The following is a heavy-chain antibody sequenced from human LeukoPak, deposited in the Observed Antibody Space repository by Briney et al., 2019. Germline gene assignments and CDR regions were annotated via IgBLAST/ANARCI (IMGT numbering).Heavy chain of an antibody. CDR1: GYTFTGYY. Sequence: GASVTVSCTASGYTFTGYYMHWVRQAPGQGLEWMGRINPNSGGTNYAQKFQGRVTMTRDTSISTAYMELSRLRSDDTAVYYCARVRLYSNTPYYYYGMDVWGQGTTVTVSS. CDR3: ARVRLYSNTPYYYYGMDV. V-gene: IGHV1-2*06. J-gene: IGHJ6*02. CDR2: INPNSGGT. D-gene: IGHD4-11*01.